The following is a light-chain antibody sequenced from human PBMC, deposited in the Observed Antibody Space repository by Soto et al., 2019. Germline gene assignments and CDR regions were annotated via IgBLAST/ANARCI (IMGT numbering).Light chain of an antibody. Sequence: VLTQSPGTLSLSPGEGATLSCRASQSVSTYLAWYQQKPGPAPRLLIYDASNRVTGIPARFRGSGSGTDGTITISSLEPDDFEVYYCQQRSNWQITFGQGTRLEIK. CDR2: DAS. CDR3: QQRSNWQIT. CDR1: QSVSTY. J-gene: IGKJ5*01. V-gene: IGKV3-11*01.